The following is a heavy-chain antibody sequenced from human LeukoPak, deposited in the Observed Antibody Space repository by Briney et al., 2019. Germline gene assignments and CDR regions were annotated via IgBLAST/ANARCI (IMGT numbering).Heavy chain of an antibody. D-gene: IGHD6-13*01. CDR2: IRSKAYGGTT. J-gene: IGHJ5*02. CDR3: TRDSRIRIAAAGYNWFDP. Sequence: GGSLRHSCTASGFTFGDYAMSWVRQAPGKGLEWVGFIRSKAYGGTTEYAASVKGRFTISRDDSKSIAYLQMNSMKTEDTAVYYCTRDSRIRIAAAGYNWFDPWGQGTLVTVSS. CDR1: GFTFGDYA. V-gene: IGHV3-49*04.